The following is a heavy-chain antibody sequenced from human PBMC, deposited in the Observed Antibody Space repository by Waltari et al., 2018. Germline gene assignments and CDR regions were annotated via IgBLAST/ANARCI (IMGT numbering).Heavy chain of an antibody. CDR3: ARGPHCDFWSEFDY. J-gene: IGHJ4*02. CDR2: ISYSGYS. D-gene: IGHD3-3*01. Sequence: QVQLQESGPGLVKASETLFLSCNVLGGSISCPYWSWIRQPPGKGLEWCGDISYSGYSNYNPSLQSRVTISVEASRTQFSLRLSSVTAADTAVYYCARGPHCDFWSEFDYWGQGILVTVSS. CDR1: GGSISCPY. V-gene: IGHV4-59*11.